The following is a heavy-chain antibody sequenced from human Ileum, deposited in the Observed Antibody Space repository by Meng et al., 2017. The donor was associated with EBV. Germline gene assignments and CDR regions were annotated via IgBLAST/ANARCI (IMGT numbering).Heavy chain of an antibody. CDR1: GGSLSGYY. D-gene: IGHD3-22*01. V-gene: IGHV4-34*01. Sequence: VQVQQLGAGLLKPSETLSLTCAVYGGSLSGYYWSWIRQPPGKGLEWIGEITHSGSTNYNSSLKSRVTILVDTSKNQLSLKMNSVTAADTAVYYCARCYDSSGYYELNHFDHWGQGTLVTVSS. J-gene: IGHJ4*02. CDR3: ARCYDSSGYYELNHFDH. CDR2: ITHSGST.